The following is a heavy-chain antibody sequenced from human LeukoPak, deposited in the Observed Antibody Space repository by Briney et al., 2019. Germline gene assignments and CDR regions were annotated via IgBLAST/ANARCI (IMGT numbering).Heavy chain of an antibody. V-gene: IGHV1-2*06. D-gene: IGHD3-22*01. Sequence: ASVKVSCKASGYTFTGYYMHWVRQAPGQGLEWMGRINPNSGGTNYAQKFQGRVTMTRDTSISTAYMELSRLRSDDTAVYYCAREPYDSSGYYSHFGYWGQGTLVTVSS. CDR1: GYTFTGYY. CDR2: INPNSGGT. CDR3: AREPYDSSGYYSHFGY. J-gene: IGHJ4*02.